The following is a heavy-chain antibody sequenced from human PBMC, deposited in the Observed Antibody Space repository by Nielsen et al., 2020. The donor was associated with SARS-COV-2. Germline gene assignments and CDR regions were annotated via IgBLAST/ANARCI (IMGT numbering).Heavy chain of an antibody. Sequence: GGSLRLSCAASGFTFSSYNMNWVRQAPGKGLEWVSYISSSRSTIYYADSVKGRFTISRDNAKNSLYLQMNSLRAEDTAVYYCAREGAYSSSWLPFDYWGQGTLVTVSS. J-gene: IGHJ4*02. CDR3: AREGAYSSSWLPFDY. V-gene: IGHV3-48*01. CDR2: ISSSRSTI. D-gene: IGHD6-13*01. CDR1: GFTFSSYN.